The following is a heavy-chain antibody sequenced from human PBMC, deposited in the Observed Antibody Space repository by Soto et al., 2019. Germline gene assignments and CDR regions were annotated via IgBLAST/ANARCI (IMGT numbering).Heavy chain of an antibody. Sequence: QVQLVESGGGVVQPGRSLRLSCAASGFTFSSYAMHWVRQAPGKGLEWVAVISYDGSNKYYADSVKGRFTISRDNSKNTLYLPMNSLRAEDTAVYYCARDSGLYSSGWVDYWGQGTLVTVSS. D-gene: IGHD6-19*01. CDR2: ISYDGSNK. V-gene: IGHV3-30-3*01. J-gene: IGHJ4*02. CDR1: GFTFSSYA. CDR3: ARDSGLYSSGWVDY.